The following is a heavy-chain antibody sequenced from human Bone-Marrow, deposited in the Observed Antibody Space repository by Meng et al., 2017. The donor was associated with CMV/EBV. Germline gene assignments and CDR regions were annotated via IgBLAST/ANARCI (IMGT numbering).Heavy chain of an antibody. CDR2: INPNSGGT. V-gene: IGHV1-2*02. CDR3: ARDLDIVVVGGVNY. D-gene: IGHD2-2*03. CDR1: GYTFTGYY. J-gene: IGHJ4*02. Sequence: ASVKVSCKGSGYTFTGYYMHWVRQAPGQGLEWMGWINPNSGGTNYAQKLQGRVTMTRDTSISTAYMELSRLRSDDTAVYYCARDLDIVVVGGVNYWGQGTLVTVSS.